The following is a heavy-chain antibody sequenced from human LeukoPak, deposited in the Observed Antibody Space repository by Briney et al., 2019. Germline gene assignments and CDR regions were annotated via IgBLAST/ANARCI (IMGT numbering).Heavy chain of an antibody. J-gene: IGHJ4*02. CDR1: GYTLTELS. V-gene: IGHV1-24*01. CDR3: ATDLSAARPNYFDY. CDR2: FDPEDGAT. D-gene: IGHD6-6*01. Sequence: ASVKVSCKVSGYTLTELSMHWARQAPGKGLERMGGFDPEDGATIYAQKFQGRVTMTEDTSTDTAYMELSSLRSEDTAVYYCATDLSAARPNYFDYWGQGTLVTVSS.